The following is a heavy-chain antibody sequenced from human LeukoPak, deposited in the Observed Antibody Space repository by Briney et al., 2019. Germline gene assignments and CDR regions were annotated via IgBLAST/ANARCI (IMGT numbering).Heavy chain of an antibody. D-gene: IGHD5-18*01. CDR2: ISSTNSYT. Sequence: LSLTCAVYGGSFSGYYWSWIRQPPGKGLEWLSYISSTNSYTNYADSVEGRFTISRDNAKNSLYLQMNSLRAEDTAVYYCARGGIQLWFNYWGQGTLVTVSS. CDR3: ARGGIQLWFNY. CDR1: GGSFSGYY. J-gene: IGHJ4*02. V-gene: IGHV3-11*06.